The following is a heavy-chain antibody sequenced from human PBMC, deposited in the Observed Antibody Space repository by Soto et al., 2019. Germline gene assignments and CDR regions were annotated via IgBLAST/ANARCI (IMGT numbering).Heavy chain of an antibody. CDR1: GGSISSYY. Sequence: ASETLSLTCTVSGGSISSYYWSWIRQPPGKGLEWIGYIYYSGSTNYNPSLKSRVTISVDTSKNQFSLKLSSVTAADTAVYYCARLGYYDSSGYDSWAFDIWGQGTMVTVSS. CDR2: IYYSGST. D-gene: IGHD3-22*01. CDR3: ARLGYYDSSGYDSWAFDI. V-gene: IGHV4-59*08. J-gene: IGHJ3*02.